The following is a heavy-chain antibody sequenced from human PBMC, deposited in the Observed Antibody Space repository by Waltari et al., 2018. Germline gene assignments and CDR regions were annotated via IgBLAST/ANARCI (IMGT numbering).Heavy chain of an antibody. D-gene: IGHD3-22*01. V-gene: IGHV3-30*18. J-gene: IGHJ2*01. CDR3: AKPHRSVYYLWYFDL. CDR2: ISYDGSKK. CDR1: GFTFSSYG. Sequence: QVQLVESGGGVVQPGRSLRLSCAASGFTFSSYGMHWVRQAPGKGLEWVAVISYDGSKKYFADSVKGRFTISRDNSKNTLSLQMNSLRTEDTAVYYCAKPHRSVYYLWYFDLWGRGTLVTVSS.